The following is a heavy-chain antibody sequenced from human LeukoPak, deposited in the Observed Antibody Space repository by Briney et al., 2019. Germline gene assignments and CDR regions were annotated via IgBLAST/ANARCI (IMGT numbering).Heavy chain of an antibody. Sequence: GGSLRLSCAASGFTFPNYVMSWVRQAPGKGLEWVSSISDNGGNTYYADSVKGRFTISRDNSKNTLYLQMNSLRVEDAAVYYCANEYSKGDVWGQGIMVTVSS. CDR3: ANEYSKGDV. CDR1: GFTFPNYV. J-gene: IGHJ3*01. CDR2: ISDNGGNT. D-gene: IGHD1-26*01. V-gene: IGHV3-23*01.